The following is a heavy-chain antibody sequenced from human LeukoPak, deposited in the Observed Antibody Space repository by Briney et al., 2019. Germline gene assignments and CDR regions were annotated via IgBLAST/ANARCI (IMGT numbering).Heavy chain of an antibody. D-gene: IGHD4-11*01. CDR3: ARHPSYGNYVGNWFDP. Sequence: SETLSLTCTVSGGSISSSSYYWGWIRQPPGKGLEWIGSIYYSGSTYYNPSPKSRVTISVDTSKSQFSLKLSSVTAADTAVYYCARHPSYGNYVGNWFDPWGQGTLVTVSS. CDR1: GGSISSSSYY. V-gene: IGHV4-39*01. CDR2: IYYSGST. J-gene: IGHJ5*02.